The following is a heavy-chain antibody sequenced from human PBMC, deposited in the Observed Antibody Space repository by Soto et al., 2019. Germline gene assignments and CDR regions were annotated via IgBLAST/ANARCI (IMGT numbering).Heavy chain of an antibody. J-gene: IGHJ2*01. CDR2: IYYSGST. D-gene: IGHD3-22*01. V-gene: IGHV4-30-4*01. CDR3: ARGRRNYDSSGYSGAYWYFDL. CDR1: GGSISSGDYY. Sequence: SETLSLTCTVSGGSISSGDYYWGWIRQPPGKGLEWIGYIYYSGSTYYNPSLKSRVTISVDTSKNQFSLKLSSVTAADTAVYYCARGRRNYDSSGYSGAYWYFDLWGRGTLVTVSS.